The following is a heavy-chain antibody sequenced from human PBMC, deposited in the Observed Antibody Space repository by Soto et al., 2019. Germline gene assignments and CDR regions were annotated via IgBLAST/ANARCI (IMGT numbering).Heavy chain of an antibody. Sequence: QVQLQESGPGLVKPSQTLSLTCPVSGGSISSGGYYWSWIRQHPGKGLEWIGDIYYSGSTYYNPSIKSRVTISVDTSKNQFSLKLSSVTAADTAVYYCARARTRITIFGVVIDAYYFDYWGQGTLVTVSS. CDR2: IYYSGST. CDR3: ARARTRITIFGVVIDAYYFDY. V-gene: IGHV4-31*03. D-gene: IGHD3-3*01. J-gene: IGHJ4*02. CDR1: GGSISSGGYY.